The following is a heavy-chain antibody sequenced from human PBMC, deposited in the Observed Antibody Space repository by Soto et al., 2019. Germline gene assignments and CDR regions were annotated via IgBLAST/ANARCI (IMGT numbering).Heavy chain of an antibody. CDR3: AHSSAMTIFGVVINNWFDP. Sequence: LFNRTPALTLTCTFSGFSLSTSGVGVGWIRQPPGKALEWLALIYWNDDKRYSPSLKSRLTITKDTSKNQVVLTMTNMEPVDTATYYCAHSSAMTIFGVVINNWFDPWGHGTLVTGSS. J-gene: IGHJ5*02. D-gene: IGHD3-3*01. V-gene: IGHV2-5*01. CDR2: IYWNDDK. CDR1: GFSLSTSGVG.